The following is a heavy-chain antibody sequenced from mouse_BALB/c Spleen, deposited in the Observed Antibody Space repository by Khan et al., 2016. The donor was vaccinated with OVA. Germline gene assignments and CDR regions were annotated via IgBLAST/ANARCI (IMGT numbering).Heavy chain of an antibody. CDR3: ARGNYYGYYFDY. V-gene: IGHV3-2*02. CDR1: GYSITSGYA. D-gene: IGHD1-1*01. CDR2: ISYSGVT. J-gene: IGHJ2*01. Sequence: EVQLQESGPGLVKPSQSLSLTCTVTGYSITSGYAWNWIRQFPGNQLEWMGYISYSGVTSSTPSLKSRISITRDTSKNQFFLQLTSVTTDDTATYYCARGNYYGYYFDYWGQGTTLTVSS.